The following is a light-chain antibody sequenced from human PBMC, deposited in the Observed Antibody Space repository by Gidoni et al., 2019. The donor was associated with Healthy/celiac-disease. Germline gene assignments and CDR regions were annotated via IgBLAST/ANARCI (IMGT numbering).Light chain of an antibody. CDR3: MQALQTPIT. V-gene: IGKV2-28*01. Sequence: DIVMTQSPPSLPVTPGEPASISCRSSQSLLHSNGYNYLDWYLQKPGQSPQLLIYLGSNRASGLPDRFSGSGSGTDFTLKISRVEAEDVGVYYCMQALQTPITFGQGTRLEIK. CDR1: QSLLHSNGYNY. CDR2: LGS. J-gene: IGKJ5*01.